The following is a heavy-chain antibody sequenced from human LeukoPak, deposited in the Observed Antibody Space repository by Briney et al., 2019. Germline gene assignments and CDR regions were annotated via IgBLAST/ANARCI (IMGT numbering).Heavy chain of an antibody. V-gene: IGHV4-38-2*02. Sequence: SETLSLTCTVSGYSISSGYYWGWIRQPPGKGLEWIGSIYHSGSTYYNPSLKSRVTISVDTSKNQFSLKLSSVTAADTAVYYCARGAVDEWFSDAFDIWGQGTMVTVSS. D-gene: IGHD3-3*01. CDR2: IYHSGST. CDR1: GYSISSGYY. CDR3: ARGAVDEWFSDAFDI. J-gene: IGHJ3*02.